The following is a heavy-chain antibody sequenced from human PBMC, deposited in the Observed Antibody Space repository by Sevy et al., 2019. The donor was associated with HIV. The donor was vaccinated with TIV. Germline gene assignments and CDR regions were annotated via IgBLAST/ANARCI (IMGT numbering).Heavy chain of an antibody. CDR1: GYTLTELS. Sequence: ASVKVSCKVSGYTLTELSMHWLRQAPGKGLEWMGGFDPEDGETVYAQKFQGRVTVTEDTSTDTAYMERSSLRSEDTAVYYCATNSRYFSGSTFYSAEGLFDPWGQGTLVTVSS. V-gene: IGHV1-24*01. CDR3: ATNSRYFSGSTFYSAEGLFDP. CDR2: FDPEDGET. D-gene: IGHD2-15*01. J-gene: IGHJ5*02.